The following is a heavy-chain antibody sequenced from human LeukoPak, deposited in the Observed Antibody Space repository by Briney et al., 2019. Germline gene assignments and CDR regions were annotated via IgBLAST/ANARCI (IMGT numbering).Heavy chain of an antibody. CDR1: GYTFIGYY. D-gene: IGHD3-22*01. Sequence: ASVKVSCKASGYTFIGYYMHWVRQAPGQGLEWMGIINPSGGSTSYAQKFQGRVTMTRDTSTSTVYMELSSLRSEDTAVYYCARGEVVIPIDYWGQGTLVTVSS. CDR2: INPSGGST. J-gene: IGHJ4*02. CDR3: ARGEVVIPIDY. V-gene: IGHV1-46*01.